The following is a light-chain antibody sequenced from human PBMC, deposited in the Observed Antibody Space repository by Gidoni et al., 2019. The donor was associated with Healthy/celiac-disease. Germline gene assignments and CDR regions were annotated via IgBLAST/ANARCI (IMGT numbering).Light chain of an antibody. J-gene: IGLJ3*02. V-gene: IGLV3-25*02. CDR1: ALPKQD. CDR2: KDS. CDR3: QSADSSGTYWV. Sequence: SYELTQPPAVSVSPGQTARITCSGDALPKQDAYWYQQKPGQAPLLVIYKDSESPSRIPERFSGSRSGTTVTLTISGVQAEDEADYYCQSADSSGTYWVFGGGTKLTVL.